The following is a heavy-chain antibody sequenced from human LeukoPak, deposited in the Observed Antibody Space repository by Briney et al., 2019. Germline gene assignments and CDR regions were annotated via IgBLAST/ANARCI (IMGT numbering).Heavy chain of an antibody. CDR1: GFTFSSYG. D-gene: IGHD5-18*01. J-gene: IGHJ3*01. Sequence: PGGTLRLSCAASGFTFSSYGMSGVRQAPGKGLEGVSTIRGSGGSTYYADSVRGRFTISRDNSRNTLYLQINSLRPEDRAVYYCAKEIRGSSYGWSAFDLWGQGTMVTVSS. CDR3: AKEIRGSSYGWSAFDL. V-gene: IGHV3-23*01. CDR2: IRGSGGST.